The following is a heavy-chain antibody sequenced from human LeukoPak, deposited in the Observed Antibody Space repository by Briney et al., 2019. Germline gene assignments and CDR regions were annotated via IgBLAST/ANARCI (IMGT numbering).Heavy chain of an antibody. Sequence: SETLSLTCAVSGGSISSTNWWSWVRQPPGKGLEWIGEIYRSGTTNYKPSLKSRVTISLDRSRNHFSLKLTSVTAADSAVYYCARDRGMLGLAYYYYYYMDVWGKGTTVTVSS. CDR1: GGSISSTNW. V-gene: IGHV4-4*02. J-gene: IGHJ6*03. CDR3: ARDRGMLGLAYYYYYYMDV. CDR2: IYRSGTT. D-gene: IGHD3/OR15-3a*01.